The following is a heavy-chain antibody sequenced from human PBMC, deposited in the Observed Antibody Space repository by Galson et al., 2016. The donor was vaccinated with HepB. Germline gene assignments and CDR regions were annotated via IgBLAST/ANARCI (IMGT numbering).Heavy chain of an antibody. J-gene: IGHJ6*02. D-gene: IGHD2-15*01. V-gene: IGHV3-33*01. CDR2: IWYDGSNK. Sequence: SLRLSCAASGFTFSDFGMHWVRQAPGKGLEWVALIWYDGSNKHYADSAKGRFTISRDNSKNTLYLQMNSLTAEDTAVYYCARFGGSLGMDVWGQGTTVTVAS. CDR1: GFTFSDFG. CDR3: ARFGGSLGMDV.